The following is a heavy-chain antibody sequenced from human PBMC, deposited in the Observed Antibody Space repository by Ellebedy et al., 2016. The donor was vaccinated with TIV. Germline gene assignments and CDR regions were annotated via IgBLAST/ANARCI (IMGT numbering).Heavy chain of an antibody. D-gene: IGHD5-18*01. CDR3: AKDRIFGDGYWVFDF. J-gene: IGHJ4*02. CDR1: GFSFSSYA. CDR2: IVGSGATK. V-gene: IGHV3-23*01. Sequence: GESLKISCVASGFSFSSYALSWVRQAPGKGLEWVPGIVGSGATKYADSVKGRFSISRDNSKSTVDLQMNSLRADDTAIYYCAKDRIFGDGYWVFDFWGQGTVVTVST.